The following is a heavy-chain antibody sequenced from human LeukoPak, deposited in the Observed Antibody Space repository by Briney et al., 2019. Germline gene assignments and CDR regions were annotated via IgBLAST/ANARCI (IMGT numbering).Heavy chain of an antibody. CDR2: ISGSGGST. D-gene: IGHD3-3*01. CDR3: AKDTHYDFWSGYYAAYFDY. CDR1: GFTFSSYA. J-gene: IGHJ4*02. V-gene: IGHV3-23*01. Sequence: GGSLRLSCAASGFTFSSYAMSWVRQAPWKGLEWVSSISGSGGSTYYADSVKGRFTISRDNSKNTLYLQMNSLRAEDTAVYYCAKDTHYDFWSGYYAAYFDYWGQGTLVTVSS.